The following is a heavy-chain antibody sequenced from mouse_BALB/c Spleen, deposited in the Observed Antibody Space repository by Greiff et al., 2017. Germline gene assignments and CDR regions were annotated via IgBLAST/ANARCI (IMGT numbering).Heavy chain of an antibody. CDR3: AGTGAY. CDR2: ISYSGST. V-gene: IGHV3-2*02. J-gene: IGHJ3*01. Sequence: EVKLVESGPGLVKPSQSLSLTCTVTGYSITSDYAWNWIRQFPGNKLEWMGYISYSGSTSYNPSLKSRISITRDTSKNQFFLQLNSVTTEDTATYYCAGTGAYWGQGTLVTVSA. D-gene: IGHD4-1*01. CDR1: GYSITSDYA.